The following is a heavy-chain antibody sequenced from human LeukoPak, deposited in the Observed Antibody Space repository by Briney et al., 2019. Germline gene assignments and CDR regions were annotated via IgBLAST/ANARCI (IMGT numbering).Heavy chain of an antibody. CDR1: GFTVTSNY. V-gene: IGHV3-66*01. J-gene: IGHJ4*02. D-gene: IGHD6-13*01. CDR2: IYSGGGT. CDR3: AGGPPYSSSWYYFDY. Sequence: GGSLRLSCAASGFTVTSNYMSWVRQAPGKGLGWVSVIYSGGGTYYADSVKGRFTFSRDNSKNTLYLQMNSLRAEDTAVYYCAGGPPYSSSWYYFDYWGQGTLVTVSS.